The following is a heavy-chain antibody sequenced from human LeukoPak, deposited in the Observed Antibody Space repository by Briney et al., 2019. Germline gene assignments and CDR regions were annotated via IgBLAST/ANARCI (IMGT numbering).Heavy chain of an antibody. CDR3: ARAIGIGYDYVWGSYRPHPHFDY. CDR2: IYYSGST. CDR1: GGSISSSSYY. D-gene: IGHD3-16*02. Sequence: PSETLSLTCTVSGGSISSSSYYWGWIRQPPGKGLEWIGSIYYSGSTYYNPSLKSRVTISVDTSKNQFSLKLSSVTAADTAVYYCARAIGIGYDYVWGSYRPHPHFDYWGQGTLVTVSS. V-gene: IGHV4-39*01. J-gene: IGHJ4*02.